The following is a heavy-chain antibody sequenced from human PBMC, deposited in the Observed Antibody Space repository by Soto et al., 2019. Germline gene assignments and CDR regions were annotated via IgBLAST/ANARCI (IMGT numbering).Heavy chain of an antibody. CDR2: IKQDGSEK. CDR1: GFTFSSYW. J-gene: IGHJ6*02. V-gene: IGHV3-7*05. CDR3: ARELQLGYYYYGMDV. Sequence: EVQLVESGGGLVQPGGSLRLSCAASGFTFSSYWMSWVRQAPGKGLEWEANIKQDGSEKYYVDSVKGRFTISRDNAKNSLYLQMNSLRAEDTAVYYCARELQLGYYYYGMDVWGQGTTVTVSS. D-gene: IGHD5-12*01.